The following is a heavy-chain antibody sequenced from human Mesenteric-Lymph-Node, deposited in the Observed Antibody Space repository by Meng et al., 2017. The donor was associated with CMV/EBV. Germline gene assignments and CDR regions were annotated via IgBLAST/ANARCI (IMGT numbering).Heavy chain of an antibody. Sequence: DSISSGGFYWSWIRQHPGKGLEWVRYISYTGSTYYHPSLKSRVSISLDTSRNHFSLKLSSVTAADTAVYYCARYGLWSGYYSGYFDFWGRGTLVTVSS. V-gene: IGHV4-31*02. D-gene: IGHD3-3*01. CDR3: ARYGLWSGYYSGYFDF. J-gene: IGHJ2*01. CDR1: DSISSGGFY. CDR2: ISYTGST.